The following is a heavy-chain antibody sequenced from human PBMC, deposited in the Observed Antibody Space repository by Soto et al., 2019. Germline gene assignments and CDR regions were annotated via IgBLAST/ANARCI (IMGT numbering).Heavy chain of an antibody. CDR2: ISYTGST. CDR3: ATLYMVRGVRTFDY. D-gene: IGHD3-10*01. Sequence: QVQLQESGPGLVKPSQTLSLTCTVSGGSISSGGYYWSWIRQHPGKVLAWIGYISYTGSTYYNPSLKSRATISVDTSKKQSSLKLSSVTAAATAVYYCATLYMVRGVRTFDYWGQGTLVTVSS. J-gene: IGHJ4*02. V-gene: IGHV4-31*03. CDR1: GGSISSGGYY.